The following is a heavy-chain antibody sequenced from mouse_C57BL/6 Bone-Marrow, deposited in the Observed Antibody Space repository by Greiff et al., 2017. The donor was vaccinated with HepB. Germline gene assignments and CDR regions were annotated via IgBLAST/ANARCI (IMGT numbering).Heavy chain of an antibody. Sequence: EVKLVESGGDLAKPGGSLKLSCAASGFTFSSYGMSWVRQTPDKRLEWVATISSGGSYTYYPDSVKGRFTISRDNAKNTLYLQMSSLKSEDTAMYYCARGAMDYWGQGTSVTVSS. J-gene: IGHJ4*01. CDR3: ARGAMDY. V-gene: IGHV5-6*01. CDR2: ISSGGSYT. CDR1: GFTFSSYG.